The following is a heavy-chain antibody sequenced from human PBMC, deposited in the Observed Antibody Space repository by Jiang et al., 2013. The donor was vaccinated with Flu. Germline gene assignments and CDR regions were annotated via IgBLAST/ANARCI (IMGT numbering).Heavy chain of an antibody. CDR3: TTERDCSAGSCPAS. CDR2: IKSETNGGTT. V-gene: IGHV3-15*01. CDR1: GYTFSIAW. Sequence: LSCAGSGYTFSIAWMSWVRQAPGKGLEWVGRIKSETNGGTTDYAAPVKGRFTISRDDSENTLYLQMNSLKTEDTAVYYCTTERDCSAGSCPASWGQGTLVTVST. J-gene: IGHJ4*02. D-gene: IGHD2-15*01.